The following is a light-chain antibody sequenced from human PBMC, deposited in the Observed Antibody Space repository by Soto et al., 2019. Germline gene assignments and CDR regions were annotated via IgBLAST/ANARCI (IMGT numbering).Light chain of an antibody. CDR2: RNN. CDR1: SSNIENNY. CDR3: AAWDDSLSGRGV. J-gene: IGLJ2*01. V-gene: IGLV1-47*01. Sequence: HSVLTQPPSASGTPGQRVTISCSGSSSNIENNYVYWYQMVPGTAPKLLIYRNNQRPSGVPDRFSGSRSGTSASLAISGLRSEDEADYYCAAWDDSLSGRGVFGGGTKLTVL.